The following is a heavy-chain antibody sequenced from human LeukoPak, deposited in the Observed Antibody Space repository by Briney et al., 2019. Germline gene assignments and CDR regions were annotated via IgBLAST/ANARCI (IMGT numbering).Heavy chain of an antibody. CDR3: ARVRSLNDAFDI. Sequence: GGSLRLSCAASGFTFSSYSMNWVRQAPGKGPEWVSYISSSSSTIYYADSVKGRFTISRDNAKNSLYLQMNSLRAEDTAVYYCARVRSLNDAFDIWGQGTMVTVSS. V-gene: IGHV3-48*04. D-gene: IGHD3-16*02. J-gene: IGHJ3*02. CDR1: GFTFSSYS. CDR2: ISSSSSTI.